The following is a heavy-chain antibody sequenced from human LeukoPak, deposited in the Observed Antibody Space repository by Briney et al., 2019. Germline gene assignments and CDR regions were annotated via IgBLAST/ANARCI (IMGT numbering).Heavy chain of an antibody. V-gene: IGHV1-46*03. J-gene: IGHJ4*02. CDR3: ARVKWGTIFGVVILPDFDY. CDR2: INPSCGST. CDR1: GYTFTSYY. Sequence: ASVKVSCKASGYTFTSYYMHWVRQAPGQGLEWMGIINPSCGSTSYAQKFQGRVTMTRDTSTSTVYMELSSLRSEDTAVYYCARVKWGTIFGVVILPDFDYWGQGTLVTVSS. D-gene: IGHD3-3*01.